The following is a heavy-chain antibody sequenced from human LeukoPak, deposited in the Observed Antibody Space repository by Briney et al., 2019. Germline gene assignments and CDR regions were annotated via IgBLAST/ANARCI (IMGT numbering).Heavy chain of an antibody. CDR1: GYTFTSYG. Sequence: ASVKVSCKAPGYTFTSYGISWVRQAPGQGLEWMGWISAYNGNTNYAQKLQGRVTMTTDTSTSTAYMELRSLRSDDTAVYYCARDPAVWSGYPSDAFDIWGQGTMVTVSS. J-gene: IGHJ3*02. CDR3: ARDPAVWSGYPSDAFDI. CDR2: ISAYNGNT. V-gene: IGHV1-18*01. D-gene: IGHD3-3*01.